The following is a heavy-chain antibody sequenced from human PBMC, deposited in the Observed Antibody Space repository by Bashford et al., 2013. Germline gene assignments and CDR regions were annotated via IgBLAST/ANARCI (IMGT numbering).Heavy chain of an antibody. D-gene: IGHD4-17*01. Sequence: VRQAPGKGLEWVAVIASNGGNIYYGDSVKGRFTISRDNSRNTLSLQMNSLRPDDTAVYYCARDLSVTKDYFDYWGQGTLVTVSS. J-gene: IGHJ4*02. CDR2: IASNGGNI. CDR3: ARDLSVTKDYFDY. V-gene: IGHV3-30*01.